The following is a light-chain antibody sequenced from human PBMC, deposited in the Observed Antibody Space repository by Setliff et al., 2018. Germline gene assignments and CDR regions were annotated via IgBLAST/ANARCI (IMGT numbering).Light chain of an antibody. Sequence: QSVLTQPPSTSGTPGQRVTISCSGSSSNIGGNTVNWYQQLPGTAPRLLIFSNNDRPSGVSNRFTGSKSGTSASLTISGLQSEDEGDYYCSSYTSLSTRVFGTGTKGTVL. CDR3: SSYTSLSTRV. CDR2: SNN. V-gene: IGLV1-44*01. CDR1: SSNIGGNT. J-gene: IGLJ1*01.